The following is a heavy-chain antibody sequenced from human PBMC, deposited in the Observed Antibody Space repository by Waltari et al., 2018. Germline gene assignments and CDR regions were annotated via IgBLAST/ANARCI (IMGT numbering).Heavy chain of an antibody. V-gene: IGHV4-38-2*01. CDR2: IYHSGIT. Sequence: QVQLQESGPGLVKPSETLSLTCAVSGYSISSGYYWGWIRQPPGKGLEWVGSIYHSGITDYNPSLKSRVTISVDTSKNQFSLKLSSVTAADTAVYYCARAPRIAGGSGGWGQGTLVTVSS. CDR1: GYSISSGYY. J-gene: IGHJ4*02. CDR3: ARAPRIAGGSGG. D-gene: IGHD2-21*01.